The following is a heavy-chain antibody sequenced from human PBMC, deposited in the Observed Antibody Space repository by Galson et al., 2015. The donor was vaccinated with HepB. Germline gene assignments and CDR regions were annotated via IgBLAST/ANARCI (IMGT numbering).Heavy chain of an antibody. CDR2: INPNSGGT. Sequence: SVKVSCKASGYTFTSYAMHWVRQAPGQGLEWMGWINPNSGGTNYAQKFQGRVTMTRDTSISTAYMELSRLRSDDTAVYYCARGFRCSSTSCYTRFRFDPWGQGTLVTVSS. CDR1: GYTFTSYA. CDR3: ARGFRCSSTSCYTRFRFDP. D-gene: IGHD2-2*02. J-gene: IGHJ5*02. V-gene: IGHV1-2*02.